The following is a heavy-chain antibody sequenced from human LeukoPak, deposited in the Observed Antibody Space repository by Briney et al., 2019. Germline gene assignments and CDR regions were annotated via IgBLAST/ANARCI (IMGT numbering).Heavy chain of an antibody. J-gene: IGHJ3*02. V-gene: IGHV3-23*01. D-gene: IGHD2-21*01. CDR1: GFTFSSYA. CDR3: ARGGGAEAFDI. CDR2: ISGSGGST. Sequence: SGGSLRLSCAASGFTFSSYAMNWVRQAPGKGLEWVSVISGSGGSTYYADSVKGRFTISRDNSKNTLYLQMSSLRVEDTAVYYCARGGGAEAFDIWGQGTMVTVSS.